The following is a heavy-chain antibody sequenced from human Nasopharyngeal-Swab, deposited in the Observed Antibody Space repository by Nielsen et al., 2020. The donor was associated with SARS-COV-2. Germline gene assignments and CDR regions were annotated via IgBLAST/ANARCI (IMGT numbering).Heavy chain of an antibody. CDR1: GFTFSGSA. CDR2: IRSKANSYAT. V-gene: IGHV3-73*01. J-gene: IGHJ4*02. CDR3: THGDTAMVTGASY. D-gene: IGHD5-18*01. Sequence: GGSLRLSCAASGFTFSGSAMHWVRQASGKGLEWVGRIRSKANSYATAYASSVKGRFTISRDDSKNTAYLQRTSLKTEDTAGYYCTHGDTAMVTGASYWGQGTLVTVSS.